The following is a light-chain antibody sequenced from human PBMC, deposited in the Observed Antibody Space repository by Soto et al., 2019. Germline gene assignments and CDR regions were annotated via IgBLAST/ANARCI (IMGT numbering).Light chain of an antibody. J-gene: IGLJ1*01. CDR2: DGG. V-gene: IGLV2-11*01. CDR1: SSDVGGYNY. CDR3: CSYAGSYTDV. Sequence: QSALTQPRSVSGSPGQSVTISCTGTSSDVGGYNYVSWYQQHPGKAPKLMIYDGGKRPSGVPDRFSGSKSGNTASLTISRLQAEDEADYYCCSYAGSYTDVFGTGTKLTVL.